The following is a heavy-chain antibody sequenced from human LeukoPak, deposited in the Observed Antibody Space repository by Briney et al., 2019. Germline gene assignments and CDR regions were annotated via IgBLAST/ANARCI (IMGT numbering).Heavy chain of an antibody. CDR2: INSDGSST. CDR1: GFTFSSYW. V-gene: IGHV3-74*01. CDR3: AKDYCGGDCYYFDY. J-gene: IGHJ4*02. Sequence: GGSLRLSCAASGFTFSSYWMHWVRQAPGKGLVWVSRINSDGSSTSYADSVKGRFTISRDNAKNTLYLQMNSLRAEDTALYYCAKDYCGGDCYYFDYWGQGTLVTVSS. D-gene: IGHD2-21*02.